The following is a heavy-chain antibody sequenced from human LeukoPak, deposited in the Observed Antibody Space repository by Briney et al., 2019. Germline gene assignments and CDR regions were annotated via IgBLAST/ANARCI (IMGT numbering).Heavy chain of an antibody. J-gene: IGHJ4*02. Sequence: PSETLSLTCTVSGGSISSYYWSWIRQPPGKGLEWIGYIYYSGSTNYNPSLKSRVAISVDTSKNQFSLKLSSVTAADTAVYYCARGRYDFWSGYIDYGGQGTVVTVSS. V-gene: IGHV4-59*01. D-gene: IGHD3-3*01. CDR1: GGSISSYY. CDR2: IYYSGST. CDR3: ARGRYDFWSGYIDY.